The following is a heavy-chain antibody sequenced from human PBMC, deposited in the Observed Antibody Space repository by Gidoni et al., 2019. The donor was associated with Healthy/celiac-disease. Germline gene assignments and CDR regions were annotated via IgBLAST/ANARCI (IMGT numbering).Heavy chain of an antibody. V-gene: IGHV4-39*01. CDR3: ARIPEGLDY. Sequence: QLPLQASGPGLVKPSETLSLTCTVSGGSISSSSYYWGWIRQPPGKGLEWIGSIYYSGSTYYNPSLKSRVTISVDTSKNQFSLKLSSVTAADTAVYYCARIPEGLDYWGQGTLVTVSS. CDR1: GGSISSSSYY. J-gene: IGHJ4*02. CDR2: IYYSGST.